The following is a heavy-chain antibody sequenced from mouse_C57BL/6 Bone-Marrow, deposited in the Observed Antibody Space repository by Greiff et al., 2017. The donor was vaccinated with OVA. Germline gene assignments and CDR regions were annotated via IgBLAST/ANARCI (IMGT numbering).Heavy chain of an antibody. Sequence: QVQLQQPGAELVRPGTSVKLSCKASGYTFTSYWMHWVKQRPGQGLEWIGVIDHSDSYTNYNQKFKGNATLTVYTSSRNADMQLISLTSEDSAVYYGARTDYGFYYSMDYWGQGTSVTVSS. CDR3: ARTDYGFYYSMDY. CDR1: GYTFTSYW. V-gene: IGHV1-59*01. CDR2: IDHSDSYT. J-gene: IGHJ4*01. D-gene: IGHD2-2*01.